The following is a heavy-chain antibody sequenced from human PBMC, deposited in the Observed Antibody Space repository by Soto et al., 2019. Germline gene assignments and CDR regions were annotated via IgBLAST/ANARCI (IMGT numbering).Heavy chain of an antibody. D-gene: IGHD3-10*01. CDR1: GFTFSSYS. CDR2: ISSSSSYI. Sequence: GGSLRLSCAASGFTFSSYSMNWVRQAPGKGLEWVSSISSSSSYIYYADSVKGRFTISRDNAKNSLYLQMNSLRAEDTAVYYCARDFGIYYYGSGSYYNPDAFDIWGQGTMVTVSS. CDR3: ARDFGIYYYGSGSYYNPDAFDI. V-gene: IGHV3-21*01. J-gene: IGHJ3*02.